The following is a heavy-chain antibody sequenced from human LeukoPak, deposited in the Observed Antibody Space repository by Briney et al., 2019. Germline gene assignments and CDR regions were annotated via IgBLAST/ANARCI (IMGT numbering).Heavy chain of an antibody. CDR3: ARDLQDHYDILTGYPVGDAFDI. J-gene: IGHJ3*02. V-gene: IGHV1-2*02. Sequence: GASVKVSCKTSGYTFSDYYMHWVRQAPGQGLEWMGWMNPLTGSTNYAQKFQGRVTMTRDTSISTAYMEMSRLRSDDTAVYYCARDLQDHYDILTGYPVGDAFDIWGQGTMVTVSS. CDR1: GYTFSDYY. CDR2: MNPLTGST. D-gene: IGHD3-9*01.